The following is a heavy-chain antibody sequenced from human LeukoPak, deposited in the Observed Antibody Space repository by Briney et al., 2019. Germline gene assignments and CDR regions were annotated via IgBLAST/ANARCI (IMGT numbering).Heavy chain of an antibody. CDR3: ARLDYDFWSGFYDF. CDR1: GDSISSSRYY. V-gene: IGHV4-39*01. Sequence: SETLSLTCTVSGDSISSSRYYWGWIRQPPGKGLEWIGSIYYSGSTFYNPSLKSRVTISVDTSKDQFSLRLTSVTAADTAVYYCARLDYDFWSGFYDFWGQGILVTVSS. CDR2: IYYSGST. J-gene: IGHJ4*02. D-gene: IGHD3/OR15-3a*01.